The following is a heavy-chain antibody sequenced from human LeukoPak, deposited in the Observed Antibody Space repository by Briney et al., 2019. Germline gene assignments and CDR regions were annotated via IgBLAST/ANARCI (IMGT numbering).Heavy chain of an antibody. CDR1: GLIVSSNY. CDR3: ASLGGYCSSTSCS. V-gene: IGHV3-7*01. D-gene: IGHD2-2*01. CDR2: IKEDGSEK. Sequence: GGSLRLSCAASGLIVSSNYMTWVRQAPGKGLEWVANIKEDGSEKNYVDSVKGRFTISRDNAKNSLYLQMNSLRAEDTAVYYCASLGGYCSSTSCSWGQGTLVTVSS. J-gene: IGHJ5*02.